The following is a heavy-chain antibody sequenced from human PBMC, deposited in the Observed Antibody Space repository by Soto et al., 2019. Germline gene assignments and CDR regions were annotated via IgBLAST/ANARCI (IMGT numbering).Heavy chain of an antibody. D-gene: IGHD4-4*01. V-gene: IGHV3-23*01. CDR3: AKDEGDYYSNYPDY. CDR1: GFTFSSYA. CDR2: ISGSGSRT. Sequence: GGSLRLSCAASGFTFSSYAMNWVRQAPGKGLEWVSGISGSGSRTYYADSVKGRFTISRDNSKNTLYLQMNSLRAEDTAVYYCAKDEGDYYSNYPDYWGQGSTVTVS. J-gene: IGHJ4*02.